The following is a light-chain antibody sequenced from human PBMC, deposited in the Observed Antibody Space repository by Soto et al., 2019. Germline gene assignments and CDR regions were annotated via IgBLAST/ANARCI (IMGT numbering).Light chain of an antibody. Sequence: EIVCTQSPGTLSLSPGDRATLSCRASQSVSSTYLAWYQQKPGQAPRLLIYGASNRATGIPDRFSGSGSGKDFTLTSSRLEPEDFAVYYCQQYGGSRWTFGQGTRVDI. CDR3: QQYGGSRWT. CDR2: GAS. V-gene: IGKV3-20*01. J-gene: IGKJ1*01. CDR1: QSVSSTY.